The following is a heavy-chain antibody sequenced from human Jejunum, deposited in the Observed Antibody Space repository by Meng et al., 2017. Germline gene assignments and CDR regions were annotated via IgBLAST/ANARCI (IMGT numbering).Heavy chain of an antibody. CDR2: VYHSGST. CDR1: GGSIESNNW. CDR3: ARADYVRYFDL. V-gene: IGHV4-4*02. D-gene: IGHD3-10*02. Sequence: ESVPRLVAPSEPLCLTCAVSGGSIESNNWWTWIRQPPGQGLEWIGEVYHSGSTHYNPSLQSRVTISIDNSKNRFSLSLNSVTAADTAIYYCARADYVRYFDLWGRGTLVTVSS. J-gene: IGHJ2*01.